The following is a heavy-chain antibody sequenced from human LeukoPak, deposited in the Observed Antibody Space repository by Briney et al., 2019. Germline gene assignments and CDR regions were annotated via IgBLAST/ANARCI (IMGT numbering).Heavy chain of an antibody. CDR1: GFTFSSYG. CDR3: ARETYYYGSGSYNDY. Sequence: PGGSLRLSCAASGFTFSSYGMHWVRQAPGKGLEWVAVISYDGSNKYYADSVKGRFTISRDNAKNSLYLQMNSLRAEDTAVYYCARETYYYGSGSYNDYWGQGTLVTVSS. D-gene: IGHD3-10*01. V-gene: IGHV3-30*03. J-gene: IGHJ4*02. CDR2: ISYDGSNK.